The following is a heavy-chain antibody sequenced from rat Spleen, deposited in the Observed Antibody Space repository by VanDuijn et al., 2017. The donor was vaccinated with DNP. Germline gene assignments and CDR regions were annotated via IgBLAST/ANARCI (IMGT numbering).Heavy chain of an antibody. J-gene: IGHJ2*01. V-gene: IGHV5-22*01. CDR2: ISYEGSST. Sequence: EVQLVESGGGVVQPGKSLKLSCAASGFTFSDYYMAWVRQAPKKGLEWVASISYEGSSTYYGDSVKGRFTISRDNAKSTLYLQMNSLRSEDTATYYCARHSTPDYWGQGVMVTVSS. CDR3: ARHSTPDY. CDR1: GFTFSDYY.